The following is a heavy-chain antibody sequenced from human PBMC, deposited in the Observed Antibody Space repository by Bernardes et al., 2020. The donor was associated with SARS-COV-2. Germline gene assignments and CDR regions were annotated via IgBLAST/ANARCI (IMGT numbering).Heavy chain of an antibody. D-gene: IGHD2-2*01. CDR3: ARARTYQLLFPYYYYYGMDV. CDR2: ISYDGSNK. J-gene: IGHJ6*02. V-gene: IGHV3-30*01. Sequence: GWSLRRSCSASGFTFSSYAMHWVRQAPGKGLEWVAVISYDGSNKYYADSVKGRFTISRDNSKNTLYLQMNSLRAEDTAVYYCARARTYQLLFPYYYYYGMDVWGQGTTVTVSS. CDR1: GFTFSSYA.